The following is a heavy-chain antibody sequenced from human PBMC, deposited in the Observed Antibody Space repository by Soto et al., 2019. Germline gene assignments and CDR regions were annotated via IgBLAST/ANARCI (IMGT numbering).Heavy chain of an antibody. J-gene: IGHJ4*02. V-gene: IGHV3-30*18. CDR3: AKEKSTQRRYFDY. CDR1: GFTFRSYG. D-gene: IGHD1-1*01. CDR2: ISYDGSNK. Sequence: AGGSLRLSCAAPGFTFRSYGIHWVRQAPGKGLEWVAVISYDGSNKYYADSVKGRFTISRDNSKNTLYLQMNSLRAEDTAVYYCAKEKSTQRRYFDYWGQGTLVTVSS.